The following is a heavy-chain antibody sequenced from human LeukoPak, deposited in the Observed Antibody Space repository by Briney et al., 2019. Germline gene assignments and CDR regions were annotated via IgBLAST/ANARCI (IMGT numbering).Heavy chain of an antibody. J-gene: IGHJ6*02. D-gene: IGHD2-2*01. CDR1: GYTFTAYY. V-gene: IGHV1-2*02. Sequence: ASVKVSCKASGYTFTAYYLNWVRRAPGQGLEWMGWINPHTGGTESAQKFQGRVTLTRDTAISAAYMELNWLRSDDTAVYYCTRDHCSSINCYEDQYFGMDVWGQGTTVTVSS. CDR2: INPHTGGT. CDR3: TRDHCSSINCYEDQYFGMDV.